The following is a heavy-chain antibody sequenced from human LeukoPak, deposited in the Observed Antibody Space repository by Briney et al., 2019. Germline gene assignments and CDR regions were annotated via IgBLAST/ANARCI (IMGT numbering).Heavy chain of an antibody. V-gene: IGHV1-2*02. CDR3: ARDWARYFDWLFNDYYYYMDV. J-gene: IGHJ6*03. CDR2: INPNSGGT. Sequence: ASVTVSCKASGYSFNDKYLHWVRQAPGQGLEWMGSINPNSGGTNYAQRFQGRVTMTTDTSMSTAYMELSRLRSDDTAVYYCARDWARYFDWLFNDYYYYMDVWGKGTTVTVSS. CDR1: GYSFNDKY. D-gene: IGHD3-9*01.